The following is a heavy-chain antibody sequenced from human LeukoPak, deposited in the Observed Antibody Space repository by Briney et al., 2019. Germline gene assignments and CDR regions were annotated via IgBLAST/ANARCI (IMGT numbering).Heavy chain of an antibody. V-gene: IGHV4-39*07. J-gene: IGHJ3*02. CDR3: ARDRTKYDRRFYYDSSTFIDAFDI. CDR2: IYYSGST. CDR1: GGSISSSSYY. Sequence: PSETLSLTCSVSGGSISSSSYYWGWIRRPPGKGLEWIGSIYYSGSTYYNPSLKSRVTISVDTSKNQFSLKLSSVTAADTAVYYCARDRTKYDRRFYYDSSTFIDAFDIWGQGTMVTVSS. D-gene: IGHD3-22*01.